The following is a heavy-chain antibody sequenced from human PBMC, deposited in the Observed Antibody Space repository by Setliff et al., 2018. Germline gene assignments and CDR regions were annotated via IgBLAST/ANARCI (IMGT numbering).Heavy chain of an antibody. D-gene: IGHD6-19*01. V-gene: IGHV3-23*01. J-gene: IGHJ4*02. CDR3: ATKAVAGT. CDR1: GFTFDRYA. Sequence: GGSLRLSCAASGFTFDRYAMSWVRQAPGKGLEWVSTISSGGDVTNYAESVKGRFTISRDNAKKSVDLQMNSLRAEDTAVYYCATKAVAGTGGQGTLVTVSS. CDR2: ISSGGDVT.